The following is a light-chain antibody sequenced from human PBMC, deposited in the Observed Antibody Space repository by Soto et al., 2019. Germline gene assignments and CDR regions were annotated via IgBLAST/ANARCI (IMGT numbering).Light chain of an antibody. V-gene: IGKV3-20*01. J-gene: IGKJ1*01. CDR1: QSVSSSF. Sequence: EIVLTQSPGTLSLSPGERATLSCRASQSVSSSFLAWYQQKPGQAPRLLIYGATSGATGFPDRFSGSGSGTDFTLTISRLEPEDFAVYYRQLLHTSQWTFAQGTKADIK. CDR3: QLLHTSQWT. CDR2: GAT.